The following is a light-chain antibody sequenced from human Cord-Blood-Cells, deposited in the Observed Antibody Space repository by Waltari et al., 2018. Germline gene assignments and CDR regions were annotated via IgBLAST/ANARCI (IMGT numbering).Light chain of an antibody. J-gene: IGLJ2*01. CDR1: IGSMASNY. Sequence: NFMLTQPHSLSDSPRNTVTIACTGSIGSMASNYVQFYQQRPGSSPTTVIYEDNQRPSGVPDRFSGSIDSSSNSASLTISGLKTEDEADYYCQSYDSSNNVVFGGGTKLTVL. CDR3: QSYDSSNNVV. V-gene: IGLV6-57*01. CDR2: EDN.